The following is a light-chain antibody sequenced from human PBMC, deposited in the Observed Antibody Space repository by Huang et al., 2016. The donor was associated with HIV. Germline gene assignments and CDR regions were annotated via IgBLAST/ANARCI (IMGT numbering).Light chain of an antibody. CDR2: ATS. CDR1: QNIANY. CDR3: QQTYSSLWA. Sequence: DVHMTQSPSSLSASLGDRVTITCRTNQNIANYLNWYQQRPGKAPNLLIYATSNLQAGVPSRCSGSGAGTVFILSINNLQLEDFATYYCQQTYSSLWAFGQGTKVEIK. V-gene: IGKV1-39*01. J-gene: IGKJ1*01.